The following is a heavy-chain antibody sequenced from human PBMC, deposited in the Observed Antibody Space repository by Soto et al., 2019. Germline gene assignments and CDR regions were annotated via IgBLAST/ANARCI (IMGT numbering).Heavy chain of an antibody. CDR1: GFSLSTSGVG. CDR2: ISWDDDK. J-gene: IGHJ4*02. CDR3: ALSSSFDRGGYYYPFAY. D-gene: IGHD3-22*01. Sequence: QITLKESGPTLVEPTQTLTLTCTFSGFSLSTSGVGVGWIRQPPGKALEWLALISWDDDKRYSPSLKSRLTTTKHTPKPHVALTMTTLAPVHTPTYYCALSSSFDRGGYYYPFAYGAQGPLATVPS. V-gene: IGHV2-5*02.